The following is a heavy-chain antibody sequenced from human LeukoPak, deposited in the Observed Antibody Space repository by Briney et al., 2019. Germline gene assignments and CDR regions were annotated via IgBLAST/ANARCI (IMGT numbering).Heavy chain of an antibody. CDR1: GXTFSDYY. J-gene: IGHJ4*02. Sequence: GGSLRLSCAASGXTFSDYYMSWIRQAPGKGLEWVSYISSSSSYTNYAASVKGRFTISRDNAKNSLYLQMNSLRAEDTAVYYCARARGRSSHHDYWGQGTLVTVSS. V-gene: IGHV3-11*05. CDR3: ARARGRSSHHDY. CDR2: ISSSSSYT. D-gene: IGHD6-13*01.